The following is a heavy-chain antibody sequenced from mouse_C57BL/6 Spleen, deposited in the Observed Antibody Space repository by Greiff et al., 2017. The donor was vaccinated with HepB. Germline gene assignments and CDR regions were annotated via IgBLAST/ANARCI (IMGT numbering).Heavy chain of an antibody. J-gene: IGHJ1*03. CDR2: ISYDGSN. D-gene: IGHD2-2*01. CDR1: GYSITSGYY. Sequence: EVQLQESGPGLVKPSQSLSLTCSVTGYSITSGYYWNWIRQFPGNKLEWMGYISYDGSNNYNPSLKNRISITRDTSKNQFFLKLNSVTTEDTATYYCASPGGLRRDWYFDVWGTGTTVTVSS. CDR3: ASPGGLRRDWYFDV. V-gene: IGHV3-6*01.